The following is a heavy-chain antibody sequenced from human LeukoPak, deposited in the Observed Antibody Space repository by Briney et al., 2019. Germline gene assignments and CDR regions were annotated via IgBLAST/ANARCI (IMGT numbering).Heavy chain of an antibody. J-gene: IGHJ6*02. Sequence: GGSLRLSCAAPGFTFSDYYMSWIRQAPGKGLEWVSYISSSSSYTNYADSVKGRFTISRDNAKNSLYLQMNSLRAEDTAVYYCAREAYYGSGVRFSYYYGMDVWGQGTTVTVSS. CDR3: AREAYYGSGVRFSYYYGMDV. CDR2: ISSSSSYT. V-gene: IGHV3-11*05. CDR1: GFTFSDYY. D-gene: IGHD3-10*01.